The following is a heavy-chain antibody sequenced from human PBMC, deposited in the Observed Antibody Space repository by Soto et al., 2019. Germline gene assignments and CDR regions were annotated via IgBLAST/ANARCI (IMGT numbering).Heavy chain of an antibody. J-gene: IGHJ6*03. V-gene: IGHV3-23*01. Sequence: EVQLLESGGGLVQPGGSLRLSCAASGFTFSSYAMSWVRQAPGKGLEWVSAISGSGGSTYYADSVKGRFTISRDNSKNTQYLQMNSVRDEDTAVYYCAKGGYYGSGSYYNDYYYYYMDVWGKGTTVTVSS. CDR3: AKGGYYGSGSYYNDYYYYYMDV. CDR2: ISGSGGST. CDR1: GFTFSSYA. D-gene: IGHD3-10*01.